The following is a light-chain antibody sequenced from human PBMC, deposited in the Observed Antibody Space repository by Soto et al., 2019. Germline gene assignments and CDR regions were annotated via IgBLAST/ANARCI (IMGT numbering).Light chain of an antibody. CDR3: SSYAASNPLV. CDR2: EVS. Sequence: QSALTQPPSASGSPGQSVTVSCTGTSSDVGGYNSVSWYQQHPGKAPKLMIYEVSERPSGVPDRFSGSKSGNTASLTVSGLQAEDEADYYCSSYAASNPLVFGGGTKVTVL. CDR1: SSDVGGYNS. J-gene: IGLJ2*01. V-gene: IGLV2-8*01.